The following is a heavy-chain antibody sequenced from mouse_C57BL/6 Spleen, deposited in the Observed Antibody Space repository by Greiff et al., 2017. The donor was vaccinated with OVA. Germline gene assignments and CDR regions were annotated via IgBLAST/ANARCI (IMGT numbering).Heavy chain of an antibody. CDR3: TRREVRRYFDY. CDR1: GYTFTDYE. Sequence: VQLQQSGAELVRPGASVTLSCKASGYTFTDYEMHWVKQTPVHGLEWIGAIDPETGGTAYNQKFKGKAILTADKSSSTAYMELRSLTSEDSAVYYCTRREVRRYFDYWGQGTTLTVSS. J-gene: IGHJ2*01. CDR2: IDPETGGT. D-gene: IGHD2-2*01. V-gene: IGHV1-15*01.